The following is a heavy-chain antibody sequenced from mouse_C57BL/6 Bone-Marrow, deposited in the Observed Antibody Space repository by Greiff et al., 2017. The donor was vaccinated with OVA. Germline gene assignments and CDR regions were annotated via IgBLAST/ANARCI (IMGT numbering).Heavy chain of an antibody. CDR3: ARKGGAQDFDY. Sequence: QVQLKESGPGLVAPSQSLSITCTVSGFSLTSYAISWVRQPTGKGLEGLGVIWNGGGTNYNSALKSRLSISKDNSKSQVFLKMNSLQTDDTARYYCARKGGAQDFDYWGQGTTLTVSS. V-gene: IGHV2-9-1*01. CDR2: IWNGGGT. CDR1: GFSLTSYA. J-gene: IGHJ2*01.